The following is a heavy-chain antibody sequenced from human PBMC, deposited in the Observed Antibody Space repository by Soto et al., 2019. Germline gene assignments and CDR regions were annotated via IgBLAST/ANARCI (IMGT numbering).Heavy chain of an antibody. CDR1: GYSFAGYW. V-gene: IGHV5-10-1*01. Sequence: GESLKISCIGSGYSFAGYWITWVRQKPGKGLEWMGRIDPSDSQTYYSPSFRGHVTISATKSITTVFLQWSSLRASDTAMYYCARQIYDSDTGPNFQYYFDSWGQGTPVTVSS. CDR3: ARQIYDSDTGPNFQYYFDS. D-gene: IGHD3-22*01. J-gene: IGHJ4*02. CDR2: IDPSDSQT.